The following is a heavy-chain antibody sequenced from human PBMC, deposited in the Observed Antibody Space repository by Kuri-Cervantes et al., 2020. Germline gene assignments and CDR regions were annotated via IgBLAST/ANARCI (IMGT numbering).Heavy chain of an antibody. CDR2: FDPEDGET. J-gene: IGHJ4*02. D-gene: IGHD5-18*01. V-gene: IGHV1-24*01. CDR1: GYTLTELS. CDR3: ATGALYSYGYEPALDY. Sequence: ASVKVSCKVSGYTLTELSMHWVRQAPGKGLEWMGGFDPEDGETIYAQKFQGRVTMTEDTSTDTAYMELSSLRSEDTAVYYCATGALYSYGYEPALDYWGQGTTVTVSS.